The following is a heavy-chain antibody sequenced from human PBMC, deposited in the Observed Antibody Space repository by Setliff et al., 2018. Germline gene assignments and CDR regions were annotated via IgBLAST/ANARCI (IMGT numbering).Heavy chain of an antibody. V-gene: IGHV1-69*05. D-gene: IGHD2-21*02. Sequence: GASVKVSCKASGGTFRSYGISWVRQAPGQGLEWMGGTIPSFGSTNYAQKFQGRVTMTRDTSTSTVYMELSSLRSEDTAVYFCARESVVVVTTTNYYYYIDVWGEGTTVTVSS. CDR3: ARESVVVVTTTNYYYYIDV. CDR2: TIPSFGST. CDR1: GGTFRSYG. J-gene: IGHJ6*03.